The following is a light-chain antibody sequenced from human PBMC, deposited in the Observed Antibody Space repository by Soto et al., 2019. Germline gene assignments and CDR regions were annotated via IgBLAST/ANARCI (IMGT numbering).Light chain of an antibody. CDR2: DAS. CDR3: QQYLTLPPS. J-gene: IGKJ2*01. V-gene: IGKV1-33*01. Sequence: DIQMTQSPSFLSASVGDRVTSTCQASQDVSTFLNWYQQKPGKAPKLLIYDASNLETGVPPRFSGSGSGTDFTVTISNLQSEDIATYDCQQYLTLPPSFGQGTK. CDR1: QDVSTF.